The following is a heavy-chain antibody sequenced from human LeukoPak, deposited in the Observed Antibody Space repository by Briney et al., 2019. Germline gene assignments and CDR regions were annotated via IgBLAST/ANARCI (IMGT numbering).Heavy chain of an antibody. Sequence: AGGSLRLSCAASGFTFSSYSMNWVRQAPGKGLEWVSSISSSSYIYYADSVKGRFTISRDNAKNSLYLQMNSLRAEDTAVYYCAREAPGGSYYNYWGQGTLVTVSS. CDR1: GFTFSSYS. J-gene: IGHJ4*02. V-gene: IGHV3-21*01. CDR3: AREAPGGSYYNY. D-gene: IGHD3-10*01. CDR2: ISSSSYI.